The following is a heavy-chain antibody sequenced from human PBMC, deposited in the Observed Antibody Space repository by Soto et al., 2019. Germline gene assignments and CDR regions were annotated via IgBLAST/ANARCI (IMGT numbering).Heavy chain of an antibody. Sequence: PVVSLRISCAASSFTVNGYEMNWVRQAPGKGLEWVSGFSRSGNYKYYAVSVRGRFTISRDTAKNSLFLQMSSLRDEDTAVYYCARYYYDSSGYVFINDWGEGDIVTVS. CDR1: SFTVNGYE. V-gene: IGHV3-21*06. D-gene: IGHD3-22*01. CDR2: FSRSGNYK. J-gene: IGHJ6*01. CDR3: ARYYYDSSGYVFIND.